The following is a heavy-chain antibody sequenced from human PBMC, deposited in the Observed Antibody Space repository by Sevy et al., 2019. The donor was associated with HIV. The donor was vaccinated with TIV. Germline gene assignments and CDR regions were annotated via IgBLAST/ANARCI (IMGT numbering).Heavy chain of an antibody. D-gene: IGHD3-3*01. CDR3: ARGYYDFWSGYYRRDAFDS. J-gene: IGHJ3*02. CDR1: GYTFTGYG. Sequence: ASVKVSCKGSGYTFTGYGISWVRQAPGQGLEWMGWISAYNGDRNYAQMLQGRVTMTTDTSTSTAYMELTSLRSDDTAVYFCARGYYDFWSGYYRRDAFDSWGQGTRVTVSS. CDR2: ISAYNGDR. V-gene: IGHV1-18*01.